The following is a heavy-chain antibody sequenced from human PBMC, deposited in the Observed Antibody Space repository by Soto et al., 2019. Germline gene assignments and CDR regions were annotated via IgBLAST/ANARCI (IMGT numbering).Heavy chain of an antibody. D-gene: IGHD3-22*01. CDR2: IRCGGSNT. Sequence: GGSLRLSCAASGFTFSSYGMHWVRQAPGKGLEWVSVIRCGGSNTYYADSVKGRFTISRDNSKNTLYLQMNSLRAEDTAVYYCAKAHDSSGYPQFDYWGQGTLVTVSS. V-gene: IGHV3-33*06. CDR1: GFTFSSYG. CDR3: AKAHDSSGYPQFDY. J-gene: IGHJ4*02.